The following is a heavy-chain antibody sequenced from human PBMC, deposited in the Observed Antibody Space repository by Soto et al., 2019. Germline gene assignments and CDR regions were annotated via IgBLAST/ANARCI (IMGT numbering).Heavy chain of an antibody. CDR3: ARGRYSSSWYAPAADY. J-gene: IGHJ4*02. Sequence: GASVKVSCKASGYTFTSYDINWVRQATGQGLEWMGWMNPNSGNTGYAQKFQGRVTMTRNTSISTAYMGLSSLRSEDTAVYYCARGRYSSSWYAPAADYWGQGTLVTVSS. CDR1: GYTFTSYD. V-gene: IGHV1-8*01. CDR2: MNPNSGNT. D-gene: IGHD6-13*01.